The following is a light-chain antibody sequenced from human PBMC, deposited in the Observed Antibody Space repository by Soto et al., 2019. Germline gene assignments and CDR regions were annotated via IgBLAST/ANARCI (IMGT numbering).Light chain of an antibody. CDR1: QSVGVN. CDR3: QHFNNWPPAWT. J-gene: IGKJ1*01. CDR2: AAS. V-gene: IGKV3-15*01. Sequence: EILMTQSPATLSVSPGERATLSCRASQSVGVNLAWYQQKPGQAPRLLIDAASSRATGIPARFSGSGSGTEFTLTINSLQSEDFAVYYCQHFNNWPPAWTFGQGTKVEIK.